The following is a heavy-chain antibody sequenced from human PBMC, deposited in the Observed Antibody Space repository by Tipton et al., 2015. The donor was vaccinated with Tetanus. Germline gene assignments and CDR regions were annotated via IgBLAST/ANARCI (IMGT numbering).Heavy chain of an antibody. CDR2: ISGNTGRT. D-gene: IGHD1-26*01. CDR1: GFIFSSYA. V-gene: IGHV3-23*01. Sequence: SLRLSCAASGFIFSSYALSWVRQTPGKGLEWVSGISGNTGRTSYGDSVKGRFTISRDNSKNTLFLQMNSLRAEDTAVYYCTTGGDEIRGATCFGCWGQGTLVTVSS. CDR3: TTGGDEIRGATCFGC. J-gene: IGHJ4*02.